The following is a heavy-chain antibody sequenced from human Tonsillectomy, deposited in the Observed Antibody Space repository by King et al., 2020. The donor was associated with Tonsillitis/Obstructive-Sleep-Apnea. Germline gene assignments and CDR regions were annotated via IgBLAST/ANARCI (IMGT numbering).Heavy chain of an antibody. V-gene: IGHV3-23*04. J-gene: IGHJ4*02. D-gene: IGHD3-16*02. Sequence: DVQLVESGGGLVQPGGSLRLSCAASGFTFSSYAMSWVRQAPGKGLEWVSAISGSGGSTYYADSGKGRFTISRDNSKNTLYLQMNSLRAEDTAVYYCAKARKSLRLRNPYYFDYWGQGTLVTVSS. CDR2: ISGSGGST. CDR1: GFTFSSYA. CDR3: AKARKSLRLRNPYYFDY.